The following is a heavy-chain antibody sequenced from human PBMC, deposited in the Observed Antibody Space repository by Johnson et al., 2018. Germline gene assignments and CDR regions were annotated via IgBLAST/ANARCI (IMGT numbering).Heavy chain of an antibody. V-gene: IGHV3-33*06. CDR1: GFPFSSHG. D-gene: IGHD3-16*01. Sequence: QVQLVQSGGGVVQPGRSLRLSCAASGFPFSSHGMHWVRQAPGKGLEWVASIWYDGSKKYYADSVMKGRVTISRDNSKNTLYLEMNSLRGEDTAVYYGAKDDQGFGPDIWGKGTMGTVSS. J-gene: IGHJ3*02. CDR2: IWYDGSKK. CDR3: AKDDQGFGPDI.